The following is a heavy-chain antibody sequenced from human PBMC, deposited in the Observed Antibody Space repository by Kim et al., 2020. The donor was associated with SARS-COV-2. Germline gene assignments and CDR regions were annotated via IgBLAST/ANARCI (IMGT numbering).Heavy chain of an antibody. CDR1: GGSFSGYY. V-gene: IGHV4-34*01. CDR2: INHSGST. Sequence: SETLSLTCAVYGGSFSGYYWSWIRQPPGKGLEWIGEINHSGSTNYNPSIKSRVTISVDTSKNQFSLKLSSVTAADTAVYYCARGRVVVAARYYYGMDVWG. J-gene: IGHJ6*01. D-gene: IGHD2-15*01. CDR3: ARGRVVVAARYYYGMDV.